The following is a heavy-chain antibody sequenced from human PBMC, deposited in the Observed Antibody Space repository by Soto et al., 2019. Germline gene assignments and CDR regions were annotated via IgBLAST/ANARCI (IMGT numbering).Heavy chain of an antibody. CDR2: ISGSGGST. CDR1: GFTFSSYA. J-gene: IGHJ6*02. D-gene: IGHD4-4*01. CDR3: AKDQSSNYYYYYYGMDV. V-gene: IGHV3-23*01. Sequence: GGSLRLSCAASGFTFSSYAMSWVRQAPGKGLEWVSAISGSGGSTYYADSVKGRFTISRDNSKNTLYLQMNSLRAEDTAVYYCAKDQSSNYYYYYYGMDVWGQGTTVTVSS.